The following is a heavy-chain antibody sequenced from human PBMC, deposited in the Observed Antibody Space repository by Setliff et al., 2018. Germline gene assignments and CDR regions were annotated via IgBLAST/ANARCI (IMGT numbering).Heavy chain of an antibody. D-gene: IGHD3-16*01. V-gene: IGHV3-74*01. J-gene: IGHJ6*03. Sequence: GGSLRLSCAASGFTFNIYWMHWVRQVPGKGLVWISRTSRDESTTNYADFAKGRFTISRDNAKNTVYLQMNSLRPEDTAVYYCARDRQGDGNYYMDVWGKGTTVTVSS. CDR3: ARDRQGDGNYYMDV. CDR2: TSRDESTT. CDR1: GFTFNIYW.